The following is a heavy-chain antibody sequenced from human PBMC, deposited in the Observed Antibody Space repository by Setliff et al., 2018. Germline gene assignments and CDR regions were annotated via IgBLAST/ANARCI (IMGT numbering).Heavy chain of an antibody. CDR2: FYHSESM. D-gene: IGHD3-10*01. J-gene: IGHJ6*03. CDR1: GGSISSGNYY. CDR3: ARAYYYASGNSHNYYMDV. V-gene: IGHV4-61*05. Sequence: KPSETLSLTCRVSGGSISSGNYYWGLIRQPPGKGLEWIGYFYHSESMSYNPSLKGRVTMSADTSKNQVSLKLTSVSAADTAVYYCARAYYYASGNSHNYYMDVWGKGIAVTVSS.